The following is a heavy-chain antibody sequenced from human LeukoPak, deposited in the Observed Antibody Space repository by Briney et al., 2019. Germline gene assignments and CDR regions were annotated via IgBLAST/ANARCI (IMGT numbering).Heavy chain of an antibody. V-gene: IGHV3-15*01. CDR1: GFSINYDW. CDR3: VRDQYCASSSCPGAFDL. D-gene: IGHD2-2*01. J-gene: IGHJ3*01. CDR2: IKSKTDGGTT. Sequence: GGSLRLSCAAPGFSINYDWMSWVRQAPGKGLEWVGRIKSKTDGGTTEYAAPVKGRFTISRDDSRNTLYLQMNSLKSEDTAVYYCVRDQYCASSSCPGAFDLWGQGTVVTVSS.